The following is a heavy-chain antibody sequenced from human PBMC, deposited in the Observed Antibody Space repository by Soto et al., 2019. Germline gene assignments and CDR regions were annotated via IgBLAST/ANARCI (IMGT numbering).Heavy chain of an antibody. Sequence: QVQLQESGPGLVKPSETLSLTCTVSGGSIGNSYWSWIRQSPGKGLEWIGYIYYSGSSNYNPSLKSRVSISVDTSKNQFSLKLSPVTAADTAVYYCARHSSSGPILDYWGQGTLVIVSS. D-gene: IGHD6-13*01. J-gene: IGHJ4*02. CDR3: ARHSSSGPILDY. CDR2: IYYSGSS. CDR1: GGSIGNSY. V-gene: IGHV4-59*08.